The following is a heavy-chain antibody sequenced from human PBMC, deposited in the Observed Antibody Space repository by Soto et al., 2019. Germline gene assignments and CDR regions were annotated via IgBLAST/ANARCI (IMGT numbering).Heavy chain of an antibody. J-gene: IGHJ4*02. V-gene: IGHV3-30*18. CDR2: ISHDGSDK. D-gene: IGHD6-13*01. CDR3: AKDLSSTGSFDY. CDR1: GFTFSADG. Sequence: QVQLVESGGGVVQPGRSLRLSCVASGFTFSADGMHWVRQAPGKGLEWVAVISHDGSDKYYADSVKGRFTISRDNSKNTLYLQMNSLRAEDTAVYYCAKDLSSTGSFDYWGQGTLVTVSS.